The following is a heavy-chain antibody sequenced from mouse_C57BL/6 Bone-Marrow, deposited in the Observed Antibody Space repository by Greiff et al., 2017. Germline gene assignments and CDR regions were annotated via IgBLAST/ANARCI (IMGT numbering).Heavy chain of an antibody. D-gene: IGHD1-1*01. CDR2: IHPNSGSS. V-gene: IGHV1-64*01. CDR1: GYTFTSYW. CDR3: ARLLRRDYAMDY. Sequence: VQLQQPGAELVKPGASVKLSCKASGYTFTSYWMHWVKQRPGQGLEWIGMIHPNSGSSNYNEKFKSKATLTVDKSSSTASMQLSSLTSEDSAVYYCARLLRRDYAMDYWGQGTSVTVSS. J-gene: IGHJ4*01.